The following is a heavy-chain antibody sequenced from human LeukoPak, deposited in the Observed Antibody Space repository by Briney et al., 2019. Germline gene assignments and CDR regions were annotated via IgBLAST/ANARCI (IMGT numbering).Heavy chain of an antibody. CDR2: ISYDGSNK. J-gene: IGHJ6*02. CDR3: ASFAGSGSSWTLDYYGTDV. Sequence: SCKASGGTFSRYAISWVRQAPGKGLEWLALISYDGSNKYYADSVKGRFTISRDNSKNTLYLQMNSLRTEDTAVYYCASFAGSGSSWTLDYYGTDVWGQGTTVTVSS. V-gene: IGHV3-30-3*01. CDR1: GGTFSRYA. D-gene: IGHD6-13*01.